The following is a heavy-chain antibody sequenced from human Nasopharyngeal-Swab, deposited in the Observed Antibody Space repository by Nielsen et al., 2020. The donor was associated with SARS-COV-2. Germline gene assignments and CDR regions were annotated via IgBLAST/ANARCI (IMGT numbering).Heavy chain of an antibody. CDR3: ARTQYYRASSGRAYYYGMDV. CDR2: IIPIFGTA. D-gene: IGHD1-26*01. Sequence: SVHVSCKASRGTFSSYAISWVRQAPGQGLEWMGGIIPIFGTANYAQKFQGRVTITADESTSPAYMELSSLRSEDTAVYYCARTQYYRASSGRAYYYGMDVWGQGTTVTVSS. V-gene: IGHV1-69*13. J-gene: IGHJ6*02. CDR1: RGTFSSYA.